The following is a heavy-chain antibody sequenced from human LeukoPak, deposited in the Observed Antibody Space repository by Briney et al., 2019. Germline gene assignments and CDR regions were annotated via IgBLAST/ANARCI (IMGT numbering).Heavy chain of an antibody. D-gene: IGHD7-27*01. V-gene: IGHV3-74*01. CDR2: INSDGSST. CDR3: VRGSLWGSFDY. CDR1: GFTFSSYW. J-gene: IGHJ4*02. Sequence: GGSLRLSCAASGFTFSSYWMHWVCQAPGKGLVWVSRINSDGSSTSYADSVKGRFTISRDNAKNTLYLQMNSLRAEDTAVYYCVRGSLWGSFDYWGQGTLVTVSS.